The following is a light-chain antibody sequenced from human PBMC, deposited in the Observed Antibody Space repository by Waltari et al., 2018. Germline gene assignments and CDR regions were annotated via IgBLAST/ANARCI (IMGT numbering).Light chain of an antibody. Sequence: NFMLTQPHSVSESPGKTVTISCTRSSGRIASNYVQWYQQRPGSAPTTVIYEDTQRPSGVPARFSGSIDRSSNSASLTISGLKTEDEADYYCQSYDSSTWIFGGGTKLTVL. J-gene: IGLJ2*01. CDR2: EDT. V-gene: IGLV6-57*04. CDR1: SGRIASNY. CDR3: QSYDSSTWI.